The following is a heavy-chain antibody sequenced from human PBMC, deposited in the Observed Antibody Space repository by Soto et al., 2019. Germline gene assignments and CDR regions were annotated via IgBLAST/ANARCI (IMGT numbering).Heavy chain of an antibody. Sequence: GGSLRLSCVASGFTFSTYAMHWVRQAPGKGLEWVAVLSYDGIKKYYADSVKGRFTISRDNSKNTLHLQMNSLRAEDTAVYYCARDGGEYRYGAGRNWGQGTLVTVSS. J-gene: IGHJ4*02. CDR2: LSYDGIKK. V-gene: IGHV3-30-3*01. D-gene: IGHD5-18*01. CDR1: GFTFSTYA. CDR3: ARDGGEYRYGAGRN.